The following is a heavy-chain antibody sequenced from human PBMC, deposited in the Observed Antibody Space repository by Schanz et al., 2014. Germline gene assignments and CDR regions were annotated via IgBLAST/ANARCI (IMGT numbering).Heavy chain of an antibody. J-gene: IGHJ3*02. Sequence: QVQLVESGGGVVQPGRSLRLSCAASGFTFRSYGMHWVRQAPGKGLEWVAVISYDGTNEYYADSVKGRFTISRDNAKNSLYLQMNSLRAEDTAVYYCAGAVATIRADSFDIWGQGTMVAVSS. V-gene: IGHV3-33*05. CDR1: GFTFRSYG. CDR3: AGAVATIRADSFDI. CDR2: ISYDGTNE. D-gene: IGHD5-12*01.